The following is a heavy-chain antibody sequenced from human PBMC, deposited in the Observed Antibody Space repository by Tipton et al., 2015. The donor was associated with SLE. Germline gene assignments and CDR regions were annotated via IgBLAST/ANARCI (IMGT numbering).Heavy chain of an antibody. CDR2: FHYGGST. V-gene: IGHV4-59*12. CDR3: ARDEYRYDATGYHLLGHFDF. D-gene: IGHD3-22*01. Sequence: TLSLTCIVSGASISGYFWSWIRQPPGKGLEWIGSFHYGGSTDYNPSLKSRVTISVDTSKNQFSLKLSSVTAADTAVCYCARDEYRYDATGYHLLGHFDFWGQGTLVTVSS. J-gene: IGHJ4*02. CDR1: GASISGYF.